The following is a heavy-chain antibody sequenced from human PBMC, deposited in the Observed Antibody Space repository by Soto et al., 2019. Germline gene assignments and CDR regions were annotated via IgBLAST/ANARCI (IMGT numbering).Heavy chain of an antibody. D-gene: IGHD3-10*01. Sequence: SVKVSCKASGGTFSSYTISWVRQAPGQGLEWMGRIIPILGIANYAQKFQGRVTITADKSTSTAYMELSSLRSEDTAVYYCARDPYFSGSYYYYYRMDVWGQGTKVTVSS. J-gene: IGHJ6*02. CDR2: IIPILGIA. CDR3: ARDPYFSGSYYYYYRMDV. V-gene: IGHV1-69*04. CDR1: GGTFSSYT.